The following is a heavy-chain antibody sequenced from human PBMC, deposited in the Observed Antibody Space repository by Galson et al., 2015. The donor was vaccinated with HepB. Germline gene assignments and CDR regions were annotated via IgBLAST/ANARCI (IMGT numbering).Heavy chain of an antibody. D-gene: IGHD1-1*01. Sequence: SVKVSCKVSGDTLSDLSMHWVRQAPGKGLQWMGGIDPEDGERMYSQSYQGRVTMIEDTSTDTAYMELTNLRSDDTAVYYCVTLSSWDSTTEAQIYWGQGTLVTVSS. J-gene: IGHJ4*02. CDR2: IDPEDGER. V-gene: IGHV1-24*01. CDR1: GDTLSDLS. CDR3: VTLSSWDSTTEAQIY.